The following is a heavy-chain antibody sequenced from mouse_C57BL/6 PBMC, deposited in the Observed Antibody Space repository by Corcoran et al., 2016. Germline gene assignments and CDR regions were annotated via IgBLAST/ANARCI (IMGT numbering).Heavy chain of an antibody. CDR2: IDPANGNT. Sequence: EVQLQQSVAELVRPGASVKLSCTASGFNIKNTYMHWVKQRPEQGLEWIGRIDPANGNTKYAPKFQGKATITADTSSSTAYMELRSLTSEDSAVYFCALITTDYWGQGTTLTVSS. J-gene: IGHJ2*01. CDR3: ALITTDY. CDR1: GFNIKNTY. D-gene: IGHD1-1*01. V-gene: IGHV14-3*01.